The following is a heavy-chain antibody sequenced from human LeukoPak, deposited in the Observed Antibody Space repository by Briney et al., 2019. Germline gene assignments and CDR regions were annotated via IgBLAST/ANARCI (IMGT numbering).Heavy chain of an antibody. D-gene: IGHD3-3*01. J-gene: IGHJ4*02. V-gene: IGHV4-59*08. CDR1: GGSISSYY. CDR2: IYYSGST. CDR3: ARQTTQLRFLEWLSHFDY. Sequence: SETLSLTCTVSGGSISSYYWGWIRQPPGKGLEWIGYIYYSGSTNYNPSLKSRVTISVDTSKNQFSLKLSSVTAADTAVYYCARQTTQLRFLEWLSHFDYWGQGTLVTVSS.